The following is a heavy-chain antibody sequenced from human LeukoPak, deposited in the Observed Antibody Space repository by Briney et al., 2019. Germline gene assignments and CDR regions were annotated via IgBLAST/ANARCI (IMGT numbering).Heavy chain of an antibody. CDR1: GGSISSVTYS. V-gene: IGHV4-39*01. CDR2: TYYSGST. CDR3: ARRHSGSYYGKHWFDP. J-gene: IGHJ5*02. D-gene: IGHD1-26*01. Sequence: SETLSLTCTVSGGSISSVTYSWGWIRQPPGKGLEWIGSTYYSGSTYYNPSLKSRVSIFVDTSKNQLSLHLSSVTAADTAVYYCARRHSGSYYGKHWFDPWGQGTLVTVSS.